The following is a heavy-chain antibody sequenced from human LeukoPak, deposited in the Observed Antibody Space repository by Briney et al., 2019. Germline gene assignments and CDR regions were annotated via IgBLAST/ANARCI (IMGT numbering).Heavy chain of an antibody. Sequence: PGGSLRLSCAASGFTSSSYVMTWVRQAPGKGLEWVSSISTSGTTIHYADSVMGRFTISRDNSKNTLYLQMNSLRAEDTAVYYCARGGSYLSAFDIWGQGTMVTVSS. J-gene: IGHJ3*02. CDR3: ARGGSYLSAFDI. CDR1: GFTSSSYV. V-gene: IGHV3-48*03. CDR2: ISTSGTTI. D-gene: IGHD1-26*01.